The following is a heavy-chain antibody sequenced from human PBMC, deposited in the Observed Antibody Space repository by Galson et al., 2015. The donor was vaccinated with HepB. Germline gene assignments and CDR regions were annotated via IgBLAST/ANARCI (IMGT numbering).Heavy chain of an antibody. J-gene: IGHJ6*02. CDR1: GYTFTRYD. Sequence: SVKVSCKASGYTFTRYDINWVRQATGQGLEWMGWMNPNSGNTGYAQKFQGRVTMTRNTSISTAYMELSSLRSEDTAVYYCARAHYDFWSGYPYYYGMDVWGQGTTVTVSS. D-gene: IGHD3-3*01. V-gene: IGHV1-8*01. CDR2: MNPNSGNT. CDR3: ARAHYDFWSGYPYYYGMDV.